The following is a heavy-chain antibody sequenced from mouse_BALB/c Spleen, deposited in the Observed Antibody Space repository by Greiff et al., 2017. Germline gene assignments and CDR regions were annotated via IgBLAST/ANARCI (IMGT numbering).Heavy chain of an antibody. CDR3: ARHDYGSRYFDV. CDR2: FYPGSGSI. V-gene: IGHV1-62-2*01. CDR1: GYTFTEYT. J-gene: IGHJ1*01. Sequence: QVHVKQSGAELVKPGASVKLSCKASGYTFTEYTIHWVKQRSGQGLEWIGWFYPGSGSIKYNEKFKDKATLTADKSSSTVYMELSRLTSEDSAVYFCARHDYGSRYFDVWGAGTTVTVSS. D-gene: IGHD1-1*01.